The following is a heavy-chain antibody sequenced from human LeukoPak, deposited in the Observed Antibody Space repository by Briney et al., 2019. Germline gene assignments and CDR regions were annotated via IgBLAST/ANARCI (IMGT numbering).Heavy chain of an antibody. V-gene: IGHV3-11*01. CDR2: ISSSGSTK. J-gene: IGHJ4*02. CDR1: GFTFSDYY. Sequence: PGGSLRLSCAASGFTFSDYYMSWIRQAPGKGLEWVSFISSSGSTKYYADSVRGRFTISRDNAKNSLYLQMNSLRAEDTAVYYCARELTYYDILTGYPNGQNYWGQGTLDTVSS. CDR3: ARELTYYDILTGYPNGQNY. D-gene: IGHD3-9*01.